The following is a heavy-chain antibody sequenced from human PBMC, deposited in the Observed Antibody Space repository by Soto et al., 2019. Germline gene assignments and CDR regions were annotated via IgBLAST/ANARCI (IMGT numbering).Heavy chain of an antibody. CDR1: GGSISNAAYS. J-gene: IGHJ4*02. V-gene: IGHV4-30-2*01. Sequence: SETLSLTCTVSGGSISNAAYSWSWIRQPPGKGLEWIGYIYPSGMPFYNPSLRSRVTISIDRSNDQFSLNLKSVTAADTAVYYCARERGVYGLFDSWNPGTLLTVS. CDR2: IYPSGMP. CDR3: ARERGVYGLFDS. D-gene: IGHD3-10*01.